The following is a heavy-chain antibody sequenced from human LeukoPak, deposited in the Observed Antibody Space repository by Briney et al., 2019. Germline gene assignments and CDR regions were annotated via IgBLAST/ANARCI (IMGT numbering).Heavy chain of an antibody. V-gene: IGHV4-4*02. J-gene: IGHJ4*02. D-gene: IGHD6-19*01. CDR3: ATSGWYLLPGVY. Sequence: PSETLSLTCAVSGGSISSSNWWSWVRQPPGKGLEWIGEIYHSGSTNYNPSLKSRVTISVDTSKNQFSLKLSSVTAADTAVYYCATSGWYLLPGVYWGQGTLVTVSS. CDR1: GGSISSSNW. CDR2: IYHSGST.